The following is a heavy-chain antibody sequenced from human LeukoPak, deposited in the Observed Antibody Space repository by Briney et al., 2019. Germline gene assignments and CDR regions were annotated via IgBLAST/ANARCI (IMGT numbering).Heavy chain of an antibody. CDR1: GYTFTGYY. D-gene: IGHD3-10*01. CDR2: INPNSGGT. Sequence: ASVKVSCKASGYTFTGYYMHWVRQAPGQGLEWMGWINPNSGGTNYAQKFQGRVTMTRDTSISTAYMELSRLRSDDTAVYYCARGPTMVRGVIDYWGQGTPVTVSS. CDR3: ARGPTMVRGVIDY. V-gene: IGHV1-2*02. J-gene: IGHJ4*02.